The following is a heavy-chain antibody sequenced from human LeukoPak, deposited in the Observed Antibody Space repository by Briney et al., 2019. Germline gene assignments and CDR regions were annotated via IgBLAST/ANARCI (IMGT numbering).Heavy chain of an antibody. J-gene: IGHJ6*03. CDR1: GGSISSSNW. CDR3: ARARADYGDYYYMDV. V-gene: IGHV4-4*02. D-gene: IGHD4-17*01. CDR2: IYHSGST. Sequence: SETLSLTCAVSGGSISSSNWWSWVRQPPGKGLEWIGEIYHSGSTNYNPSLKSRVTISVDKSKNQFSLKLSSVTAADTAVYYCARARADYGDYYYMDVWGKGTTVTVSS.